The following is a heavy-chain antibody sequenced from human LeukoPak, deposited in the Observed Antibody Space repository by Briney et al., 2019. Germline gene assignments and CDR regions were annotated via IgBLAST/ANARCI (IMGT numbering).Heavy chain of an antibody. CDR2: IIPIFGTA. CDR1: GGTFSSYA. CDR3: ASSIAVAGWYWFDP. D-gene: IGHD6-19*01. J-gene: IGHJ5*02. Sequence: RVASVKVSCKASGGTFSSYAISWVRQAPGQGLEWMGGIIPIFGTANYAQKFQGRVTITADESTSTAYMELSSLRSEDTAVYYCASSIAVAGWYWFDPWGQGTLVTVSS. V-gene: IGHV1-69*13.